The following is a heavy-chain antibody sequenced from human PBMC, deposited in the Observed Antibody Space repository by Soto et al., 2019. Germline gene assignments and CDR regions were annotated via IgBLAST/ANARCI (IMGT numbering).Heavy chain of an antibody. CDR1: GGSISSSNW. V-gene: IGHV4-4*02. Sequence: PSETLSLTCAVSGGSISSSNWWSWVRQPPGKGLEWIGEIYHSGSTNYNPSLKSRVTISVDKSKNQFSLKLSSVTAADTAVYYCATATAVAGTRELGANKYYFDYWGQGTLVTAPQ. CDR3: ATATAVAGTRELGANKYYFDY. D-gene: IGHD6-19*01. J-gene: IGHJ4*02. CDR2: IYHSGST.